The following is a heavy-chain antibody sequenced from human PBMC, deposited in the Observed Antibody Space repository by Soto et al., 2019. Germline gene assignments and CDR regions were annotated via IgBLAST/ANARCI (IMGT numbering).Heavy chain of an antibody. J-gene: IGHJ6*03. D-gene: IGHD5-18*01. CDR1: GVTFTSYT. CDR3: ARVDAGYSYGNYYYYYMDV. V-gene: IGHV1-69*02. CDR2: IIPILGIA. Sequence: AVKLSCKASGVTFTSYTISWVRQAPGQGLEWMGRIIPILGIANYAQKFQGRVTITADKSTSTAYMELSSLRSEDTAVYYCARVDAGYSYGNYYYYYMDVWGKGTTVTVSS.